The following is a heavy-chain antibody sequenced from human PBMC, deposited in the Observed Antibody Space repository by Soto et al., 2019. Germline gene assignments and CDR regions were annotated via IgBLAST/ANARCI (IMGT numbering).Heavy chain of an antibody. CDR3: ARQTSNWVLYNWFDP. V-gene: IGHV4-39*01. CDR2: IYYSGRT. Sequence: PSETLSLTCTVSSGSISSTSYYWGWIRQPPGKGLEWIGSIYYSGRTYYNPSLKSRVTISVDTAKNQFSLKLSSVTPADTAVYYCARQTSNWVLYNWFDPWGQGTLVTV. CDR1: SGSISSTSYY. D-gene: IGHD6-13*01. J-gene: IGHJ5*02.